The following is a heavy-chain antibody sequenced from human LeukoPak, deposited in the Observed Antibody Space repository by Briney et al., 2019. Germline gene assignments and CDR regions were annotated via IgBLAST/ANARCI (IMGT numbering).Heavy chain of an antibody. D-gene: IGHD3-22*01. CDR3: ATYYYDSSGYYYVPSFDY. CDR2: IYYSGST. Sequence: SETLSLTCTVSGGSISSGGYSWSWIRQHPGKGLEWIGYIYYSGSTYYNPSLKSRVTISVDTSKNQFSLKLSSVTAADTAVYYCATYYYDSSGYYYVPSFDYWGQGTLVTVSS. V-gene: IGHV4-31*03. J-gene: IGHJ4*02. CDR1: GGSISSGGYS.